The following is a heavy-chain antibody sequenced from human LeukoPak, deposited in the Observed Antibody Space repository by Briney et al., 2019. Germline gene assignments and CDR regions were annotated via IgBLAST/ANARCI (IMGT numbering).Heavy chain of an antibody. J-gene: IGHJ5*02. CDR2: IYYSGST. V-gene: IGHV4-59*12. CDR3: ARALKTPTYWFDP. Sequence: SETLSLTCTVSGGSISSYYWSWIRQPPGKGLEWIGYIYYSGSTNYNPSLKSRVTISVDTSKNQFSLKLSSVTAADTAVYYCARALKTPTYWFDPWGQGTLVTVSS. CDR1: GGSISSYY.